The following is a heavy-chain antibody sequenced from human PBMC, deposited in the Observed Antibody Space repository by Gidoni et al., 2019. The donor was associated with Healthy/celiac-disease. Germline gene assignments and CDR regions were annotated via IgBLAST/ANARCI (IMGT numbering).Heavy chain of an antibody. Sequence: QVQLQESGPGLVKPSQTLSLTCTVSGGSISSGGYYWSWIRQHPGKGLECIGYICFSWCTYYNPSLKSRVTISVDTSKNQFSLKLSAVNAADTAVYYCARAPGYFSGGSGYGHYGMDVWGQGTTVTVSS. V-gene: IGHV4-31*03. CDR3: ARAPGYFSGGSGYGHYGMDV. CDR1: GGSISSGGYY. D-gene: IGHD2-15*01. CDR2: ICFSWCT. J-gene: IGHJ6*02.